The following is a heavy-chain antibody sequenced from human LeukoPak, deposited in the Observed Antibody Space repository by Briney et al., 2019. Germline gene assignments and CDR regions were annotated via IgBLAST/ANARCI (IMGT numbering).Heavy chain of an antibody. CDR2: IYYSGST. CDR3: ARNDYGDYGNYYYYMDV. CDR1: GGSISSYY. D-gene: IGHD4-17*01. Sequence: KPSATLSLTCTVSGGSISSYYWSWIRQPPGKGLEWIGYIYYSGSTNYNPSLKSRVTISVDTSKNQFSLKLSSVTAADTAVYYCARNDYGDYGNYYYYMDVWGKGTTVTASS. J-gene: IGHJ6*03. V-gene: IGHV4-59*01.